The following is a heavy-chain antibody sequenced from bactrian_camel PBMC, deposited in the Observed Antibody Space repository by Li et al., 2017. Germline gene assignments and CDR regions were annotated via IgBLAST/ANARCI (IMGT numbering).Heavy chain of an antibody. Sequence: VQLVESGGGPVQAGGSLRLSCTASGLTVSGRCMGWFRQNPEEVRAAVAVVEGDGTIRYEESVKGRFTISTDNVKNILYLQMNSLKPEDTAMYYCAAGIPGANRCSDYWGQGTQVTVS. CDR3: AAGIPGANRCSDY. CDR1: GLTVSGRC. CDR2: VEGDGTI. V-gene: IGHV3S42*01. J-gene: IGHJ4*01. D-gene: IGHD3*01.